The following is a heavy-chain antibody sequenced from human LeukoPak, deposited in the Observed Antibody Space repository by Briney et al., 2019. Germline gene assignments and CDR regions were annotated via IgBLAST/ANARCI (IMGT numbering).Heavy chain of an antibody. D-gene: IGHD6-13*01. J-gene: IGHJ4*02. V-gene: IGHV1-46*01. Sequence: ASVKVSCKASGYTLSSYYMHWVRQAPGQGLEWMGIINPSGGSTSYAQKFQGRVTMTRDTSTSTVYMELSSLRSEDTAVYYCARSGSSWYRYFDYWGQGTLVTVSS. CDR1: GYTLSSYY. CDR2: INPSGGST. CDR3: ARSGSSWYRYFDY.